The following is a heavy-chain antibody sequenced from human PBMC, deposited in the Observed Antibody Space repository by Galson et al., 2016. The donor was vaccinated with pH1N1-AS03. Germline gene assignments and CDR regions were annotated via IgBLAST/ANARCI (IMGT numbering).Heavy chain of an antibody. CDR3: ARAVGYYDRSAYQD. D-gene: IGHD3-22*01. Sequence: SVKVSCKASGGGFSSHAISWVRQAPGEGLEWMGGIIGMFGTANYAQKFQGRVTITADEFTITSYMELRSLRSEDTAVYYCARAVGYYDRSAYQDWGQGTLVTVSS. J-gene: IGHJ4*02. CDR2: IIGMFGTA. V-gene: IGHV1-69*13. CDR1: GGGFSSHA.